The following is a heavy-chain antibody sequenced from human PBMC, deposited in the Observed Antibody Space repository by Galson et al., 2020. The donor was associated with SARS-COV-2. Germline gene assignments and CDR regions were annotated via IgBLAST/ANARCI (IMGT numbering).Heavy chain of an antibody. V-gene: IGHV3-33*06. J-gene: IGHJ4*02. Sequence: GGSLRLSCAASGFTFSSYGMHWVRQAPGKGLEWVAVIWYDGSNKYYADSVKGRFTISRDNSKNTLYLQMNSLRAEDTAVYYCAKENYDSSGLGNWGQGTLVTVSS. CDR2: IWYDGSNK. D-gene: IGHD3-22*01. CDR3: AKENYDSSGLGN. CDR1: GFTFSSYG.